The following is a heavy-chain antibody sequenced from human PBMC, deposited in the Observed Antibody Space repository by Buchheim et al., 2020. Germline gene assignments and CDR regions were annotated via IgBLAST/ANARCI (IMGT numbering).Heavy chain of an antibody. D-gene: IGHD2/OR15-2a*01. CDR2: IKQDGSEK. CDR3: ARGTLLSVVLPTSFNY. Sequence: EVQLVESGGGLVQPGGSLRLSCAASGFTFSSYWMNWVRQAPGKGLEWVANIKQDGSEKYYVDSVKGRFTISRDNAKNSLYLQMNSLRAEDTAVYYCARGTLLSVVLPTSFNYWGQGTL. J-gene: IGHJ4*02. V-gene: IGHV3-7*01. CDR1: GFTFSSYW.